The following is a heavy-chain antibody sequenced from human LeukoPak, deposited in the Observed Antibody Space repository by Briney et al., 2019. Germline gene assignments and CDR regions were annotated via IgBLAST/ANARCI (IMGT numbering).Heavy chain of an antibody. CDR3: AGLLGGGAYYYYMDV. Sequence: PGGSLRLSCAASGFTFSSYSMNWVRQAPGKGLEWVSYISSSSSTIYYADSVKGRFTISRDNAKNSLYLQMNSLRAEDTAVYYCAGLLGGGAYYYYMDVWGKGTTVTVSS. D-gene: IGHD3-3*01. J-gene: IGHJ6*03. V-gene: IGHV3-48*04. CDR1: GFTFSSYS. CDR2: ISSSSSTI.